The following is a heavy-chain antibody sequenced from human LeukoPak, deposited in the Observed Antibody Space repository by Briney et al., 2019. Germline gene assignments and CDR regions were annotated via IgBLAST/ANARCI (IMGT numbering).Heavy chain of an antibody. V-gene: IGHV6-1*01. D-gene: IGHD3-16*01. CDR2: TYYRSKWYN. CDR3: ARDLARQDAFDI. Sequence: SQTLSLTCAISGDSVSNNNAAWNWLRQSPSRGLEWVGRTYYRSKWYNDYAVSVKSRITVTPDTSKNHFSLQLNSVTPEDTAVYYCARDLARQDAFDIWGQGTMVTVSS. CDR1: GDSVSNNNAA. J-gene: IGHJ3*02.